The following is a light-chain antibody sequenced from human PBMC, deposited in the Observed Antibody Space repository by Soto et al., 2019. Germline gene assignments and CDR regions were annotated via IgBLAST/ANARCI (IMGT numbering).Light chain of an antibody. CDR1: QGISSY. CDR3: QQFNSYPHT. V-gene: IGKV1-9*01. J-gene: IGKJ2*01. CDR2: AAS. Sequence: DIQLTQSPSFLSASLGDRVTITFRASQGISSYLAWYQQEPGKAPKLLIYAASTLQSGVPSRFSGSGSGTEFTLTISSLQPEDFATYYCQQFNSYPHTFGQGPRWIS.